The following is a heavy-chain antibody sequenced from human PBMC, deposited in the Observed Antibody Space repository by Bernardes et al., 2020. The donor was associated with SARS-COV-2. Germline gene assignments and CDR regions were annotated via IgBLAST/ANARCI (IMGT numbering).Heavy chain of an antibody. CDR2: IYYSGST. D-gene: IGHD3-3*01. Sequence: SETLSLTCTVSGGSISSYYWSWIRQPPGKGLEWIGYIYYSGSTNYNPSLKSRVTISVDTSKNQFSLKLSSVTAADTAVYYCAGASYSDFWSGSYGMDVWGQGTTVTVSS. V-gene: IGHV4-59*08. J-gene: IGHJ6*02. CDR3: AGASYSDFWSGSYGMDV. CDR1: GGSISSYY.